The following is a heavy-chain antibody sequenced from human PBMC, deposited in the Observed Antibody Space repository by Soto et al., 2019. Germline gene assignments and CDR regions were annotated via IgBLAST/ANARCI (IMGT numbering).Heavy chain of an antibody. D-gene: IGHD3-10*01. V-gene: IGHV3-23*01. J-gene: IGHJ4*02. CDR2: ITSDGGGT. CDR1: GFTFSNFP. Sequence: VRLLESGGALVQPGGSQRLSCVSSGFTFSNFPMSWVRQAPGRGLEWVSSITSDGGGTYYGDSVRGRFAVSRDNSKNTLYLQMNSLRADDSAIYYCTRLTVSGSDCWGQGTLVTVSS. CDR3: TRLTVSGSDC.